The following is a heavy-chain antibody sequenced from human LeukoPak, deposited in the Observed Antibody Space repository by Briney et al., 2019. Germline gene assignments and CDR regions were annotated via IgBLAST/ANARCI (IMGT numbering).Heavy chain of an antibody. CDR1: GFTFSSYG. D-gene: IGHD6-13*01. CDR3: TRGYSSSWEEYYYYYMDV. Sequence: PGGSLRLSCAASGFTFSSYGMSWVRQAPGKGLEWVSAISGSGGSTYYADSVKGRFTISRDDSKSIAYLQMNSLKTEDTAVYYCTRGYSSSWEEYYYYYMDVWGKGTTVTVSS. CDR2: ISGSGGST. V-gene: IGHV3-23*01. J-gene: IGHJ6*03.